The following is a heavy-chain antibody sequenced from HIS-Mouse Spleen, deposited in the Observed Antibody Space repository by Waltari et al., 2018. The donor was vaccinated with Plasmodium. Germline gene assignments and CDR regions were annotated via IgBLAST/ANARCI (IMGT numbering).Heavy chain of an antibody. CDR3: ARGRWNHAFDI. V-gene: IGHV3-13*01. J-gene: IGHJ3*02. Sequence: EVQLVESGGGLVQPGGSLRLSCAASGFTFSSYDMHLVRQATGKGLEWVAAMSTAGDTYYPVAVKGRCTIARENAKNSLYLQMNSLRAGDTAVYYCARGRWNHAFDIWGQGTMVTVSS. D-gene: IGHD1-1*01. CDR2: MSTAGDT. CDR1: GFTFSSYD.